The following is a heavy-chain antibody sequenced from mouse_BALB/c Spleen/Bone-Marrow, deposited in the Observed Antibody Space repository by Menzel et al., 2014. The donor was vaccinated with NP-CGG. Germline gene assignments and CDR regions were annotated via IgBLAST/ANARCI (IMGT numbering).Heavy chain of an antibody. J-gene: IGHJ4*01. V-gene: IGHV1-54*01. D-gene: IGHD4-1*01. CDR3: ARCLTGTSAMDY. CDR1: GYAFTNYL. CDR2: INPGSGGT. Sequence: VQLQESGAELVRPGTSVKVSCKASGYAFTNYLIEWVKQRPGQGLEWIGVINPGSGGTNYNEKFKAKATLTADKSSSTAYMRLSSVTYDDSAVYFCARCLTGTSAMDYWGQGTSATVSS.